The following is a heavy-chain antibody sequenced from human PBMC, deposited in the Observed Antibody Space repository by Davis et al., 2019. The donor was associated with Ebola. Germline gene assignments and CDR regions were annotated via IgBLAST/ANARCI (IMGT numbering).Heavy chain of an antibody. J-gene: IGHJ4*02. CDR3: TTVYSWNDWNDY. CDR2: IKSKTDGGTT. V-gene: IGHV3-15*01. CDR1: GFTFSNAW. Sequence: GESLKISCAASGFTFSNAWMSWVRQAPGKGLEWVGRIKSKTDGGTTDYAAPVKGRFTISRDDSKNTLYLQMNSLKTEDTAVYYCTTVYSWNDWNDYWGQGTLVTVSS. D-gene: IGHD1-1*01.